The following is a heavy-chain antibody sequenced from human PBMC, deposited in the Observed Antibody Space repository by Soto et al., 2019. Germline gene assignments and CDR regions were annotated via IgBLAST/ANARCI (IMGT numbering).Heavy chain of an antibody. CDR2: IDPSDSYT. D-gene: IGHD2-15*01. V-gene: IGHV5-10-1*01. Sequence: CKVSRYSFTSYWIRKVRQMGGKGMERMGRIDPSDSYTNYSPSFQGHVTISVDKSISTAYLQWSTLQASDTAIYYCARLGFCSGGTCYNSQYYMDVWGKGATVTVSS. CDR3: ARLGFCSGGTCYNSQYYMDV. CDR1: RYSFTSYW. J-gene: IGHJ6*03.